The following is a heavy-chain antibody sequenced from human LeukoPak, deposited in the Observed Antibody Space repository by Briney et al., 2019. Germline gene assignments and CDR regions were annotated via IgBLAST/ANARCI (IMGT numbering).Heavy chain of an antibody. Sequence: GGSLRLSCSASGLTFSSYAMHWVRQAPGKGLEYVSAISSNGGSTYYADSVKGRFTISRDNSKNTLYLQMSSLRAEDTAVYYCVKDHEPAAAGTYYYYGMDVWGKGTTVTVSS. CDR2: ISSNGGST. V-gene: IGHV3-64D*06. CDR3: VKDHEPAAAGTYYYYGMDV. J-gene: IGHJ6*04. D-gene: IGHD6-13*01. CDR1: GLTFSSYA.